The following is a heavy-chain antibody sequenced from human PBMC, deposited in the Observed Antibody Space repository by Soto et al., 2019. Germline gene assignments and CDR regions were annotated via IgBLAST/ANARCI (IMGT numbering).Heavy chain of an antibody. CDR3: AQIFWRGYSSFDY. D-gene: IGHD3-3*01. CDR2: IVVGSGNT. Sequence: GASVKVSCKASGFTFTSSAVQWVRQARGQRLEWIGWIVVGSGNTNYAQKFQERVTITRDMSTSTAYMELSSLRSEDTAVYYCAQIFWRGYSSFDYWGQEPLFTVP. CDR1: GFTFTSSA. V-gene: IGHV1-58*01. J-gene: IGHJ4*02.